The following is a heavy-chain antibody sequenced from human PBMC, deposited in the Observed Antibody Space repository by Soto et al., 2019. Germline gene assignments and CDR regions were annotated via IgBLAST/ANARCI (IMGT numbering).Heavy chain of an antibody. Sequence: GASVKVSCKASGYTFTSYGISWVRQAPGQGLEWMGWISAYNGNTKYAQKLQGRVTMTTDTSTSTAYMELRSLRSDDTAVYYCARAPVAVDYNWFDPWGQGTLVTVSS. CDR2: ISAYNGNT. CDR3: ARAPVAVDYNWFDP. J-gene: IGHJ5*02. V-gene: IGHV1-18*01. CDR1: GYTFTSYG. D-gene: IGHD6-19*01.